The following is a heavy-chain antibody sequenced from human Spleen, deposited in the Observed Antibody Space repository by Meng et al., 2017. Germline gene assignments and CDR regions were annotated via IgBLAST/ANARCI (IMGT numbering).Heavy chain of an antibody. J-gene: IGHJ4*02. CDR1: GFTFSDYY. Sequence: VHLVESGGGVVQPGRSLRLSCAASGFTFSDYYMSWIRQAPGKGLEWVGRIATKHNSYSTEYAASVKGRFTISRDDSKNSLFLQMNSLKNEDTAMYYCGRRKNGRPSDFWGQGTLVTVSS. CDR3: GRRKNGRPSDF. CDR2: IATKHNSYST. D-gene: IGHD1-26*01. V-gene: IGHV3-72*01.